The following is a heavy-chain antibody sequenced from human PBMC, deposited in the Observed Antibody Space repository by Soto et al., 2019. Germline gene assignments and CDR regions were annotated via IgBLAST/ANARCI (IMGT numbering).Heavy chain of an antibody. Sequence: QVQLVESGGGVVQPGRSLRLSCAASGFTFSSYAMHWVRQAPGKGLEWVAVISYDGSNKYYADSVKGRFTISRDNSKNTLYLQMNSLRAEDTAVYYCARDRSSGYYDRWYFDLWGRGTLVTVSS. V-gene: IGHV3-30-3*01. J-gene: IGHJ2*01. CDR3: ARDRSSGYYDRWYFDL. D-gene: IGHD3-22*01. CDR2: ISYDGSNK. CDR1: GFTFSSYA.